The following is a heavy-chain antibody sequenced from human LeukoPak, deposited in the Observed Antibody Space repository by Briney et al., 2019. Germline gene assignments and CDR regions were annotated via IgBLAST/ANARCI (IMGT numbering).Heavy chain of an antibody. CDR3: AKKDRGHVRTYNWFDP. CDR2: ISGSGGST. D-gene: IGHD2-15*01. CDR1: GFTFSSYA. Sequence: GGSLKLSCAASGFTFSSYAMSWVRQAPGQGLEWVSAISGSGGSTYYADSVKGRFTISRDNSKNTLYLQMNSLRAEDTAVYYCAKKDRGHVRTYNWFDPWGQGTLVTVSS. J-gene: IGHJ5*02. V-gene: IGHV3-23*01.